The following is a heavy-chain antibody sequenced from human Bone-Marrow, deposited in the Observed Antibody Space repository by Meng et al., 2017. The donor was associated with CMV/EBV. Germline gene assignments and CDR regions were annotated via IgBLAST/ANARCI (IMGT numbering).Heavy chain of an antibody. V-gene: IGHV1-69*10. Sequence: SLYVSCKASGGTFSSYAISWVRQAPGQGREWMGGIIPILGIANCAQKFQGRVTITADKSTSTAYMELSSLRSEDTAVYYFARALGSSSPRAYYYYGEDGWGQGTTVTVSS. CDR3: ARALGSSSPRAYYYYGEDG. CDR2: IIPILGIA. CDR1: GGTFSSYA. D-gene: IGHD6-6*01. J-gene: IGHJ6*02.